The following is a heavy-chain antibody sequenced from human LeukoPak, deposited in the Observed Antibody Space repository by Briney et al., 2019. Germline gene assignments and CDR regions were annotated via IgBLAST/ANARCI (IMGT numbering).Heavy chain of an antibody. CDR3: AKVRVNAYYYDSSGSDAFDI. CDR1: GFTFSSYA. CDR2: ISGSGGST. Sequence: GGSLRLSCAASGFTFSSYAMSWVRQAPGKGLEWVSAISGSGGSTYYADSVKGRFTISRDNSKNTLYLQMNSLRAEDTAVYYCAKVRVNAYYYDSSGSDAFDIWGQGTMVTVSS. V-gene: IGHV3-23*01. J-gene: IGHJ3*02. D-gene: IGHD3-22*01.